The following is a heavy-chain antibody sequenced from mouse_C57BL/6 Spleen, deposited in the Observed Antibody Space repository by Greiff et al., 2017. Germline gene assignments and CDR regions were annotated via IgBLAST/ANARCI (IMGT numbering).Heavy chain of an antibody. V-gene: IGHV1-82*01. CDR2: IYPGDGDT. CDR3: ELESPFAY. CDR1: GYAFSSSW. J-gene: IGHJ3*01. Sequence: QVQLKESGPELVKPGASVKISCKASGYAFSSSWMNWVKQRPGKGLEWIGRIYPGDGDTNYNGKFKGKATLTADKSSSTAYMQLSSLTSEDSAVYFCELESPFAYWGQGTLVTVSA.